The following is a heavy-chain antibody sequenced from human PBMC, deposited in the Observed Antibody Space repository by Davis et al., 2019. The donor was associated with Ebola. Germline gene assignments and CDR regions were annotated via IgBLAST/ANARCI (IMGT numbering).Heavy chain of an antibody. CDR2: ISSSGSTI. D-gene: IGHD3-10*01. V-gene: IGHV3-11*01. J-gene: IGHJ4*02. CDR3: ARGYYGSGSREY. Sequence: SLRLSCAASGFTFRDYHLSWIRQAPGKGLEWISYISSSGSTIYYADSVKGRLTISRDHAKNSLYLQMNSLRAEDTAVYYCARGYYGSGSREYWGQGTVVTVTS. CDR1: GFTFRDYH.